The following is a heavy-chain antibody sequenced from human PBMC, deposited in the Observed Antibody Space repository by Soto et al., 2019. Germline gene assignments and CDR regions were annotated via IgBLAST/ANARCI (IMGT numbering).Heavy chain of an antibody. CDR3: ARVPSTGTTSY. CDR2: IKQDGSEK. CDR1: GFTLKGYL. D-gene: IGHD1-1*01. J-gene: IGHJ4*02. Sequence: GGSLRLSCAASGFTLKGYLMSLVCQAPGKGLEWVANIKQDGSEKYYVDSVKGRFTISRDNAKNSLYLQMSSLRAEDTAVYYCARVPSTGTTSYWGQGTLVTVSS. V-gene: IGHV3-7*01.